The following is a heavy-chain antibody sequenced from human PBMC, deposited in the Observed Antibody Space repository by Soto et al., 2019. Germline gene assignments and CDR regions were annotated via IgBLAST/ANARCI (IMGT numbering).Heavy chain of an antibody. D-gene: IGHD4-17*01. Sequence: SVKVSCKASGYTFTSYGISWVRQAPGQGPEWMGWISAYNGNTNYAQKLQGRVTMTTDTSTSTAYMELRSLRSDDTAVYYCARATYGDYGGWFDPWGQGTLVTVSS. CDR1: GYTFTSYG. CDR3: ARATYGDYGGWFDP. V-gene: IGHV1-18*04. J-gene: IGHJ5*02. CDR2: ISAYNGNT.